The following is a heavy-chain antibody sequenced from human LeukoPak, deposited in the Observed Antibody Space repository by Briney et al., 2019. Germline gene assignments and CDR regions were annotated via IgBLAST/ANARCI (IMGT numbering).Heavy chain of an antibody. CDR1: GLTFSNYG. CDR3: AKDICGGDCYPHGGY. V-gene: IGHV3-30*02. CDR2: IPYDGSNK. J-gene: IGHJ4*02. Sequence: PGGSLRLSCAASGLTFSNYGMHWVRQAPGKGLEWVAFIPYDGSNKYYADSLKGRITISRDNSKNTLYLQMNSLRVEDTAIYYCAKDICGGDCYPHGGYWGQGTLVTVSS. D-gene: IGHD2-21*01.